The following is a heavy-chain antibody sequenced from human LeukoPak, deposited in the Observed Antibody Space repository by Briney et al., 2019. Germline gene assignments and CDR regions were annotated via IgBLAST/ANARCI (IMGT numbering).Heavy chain of an antibody. V-gene: IGHV4-59*01. D-gene: IGHD3-22*01. J-gene: IGHJ4*02. CDR2: IYYSGST. CDR3: ARDPDYYDSSGYYYPAGFDY. Sequence: PSETLSLTCTVSGGSISSYYWSWIRQPPGKGLEWIGYIYYSGSTNYNPSLKSRVTISVDTSKNQFSLKLSSVTAADTAVYYCARDPDYYDSSGYYYPAGFDYWGQGTLVTVSS. CDR1: GGSISSYY.